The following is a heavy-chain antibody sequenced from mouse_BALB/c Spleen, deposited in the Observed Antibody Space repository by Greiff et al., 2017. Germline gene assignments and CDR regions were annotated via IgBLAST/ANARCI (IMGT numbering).Heavy chain of an antibody. CDR3: ARDDGSSYEGFAY. J-gene: IGHJ3*01. Sequence: VQLQQSGPGLVKPSQSLSLTCSVTGYSITSGYYWNWIRQFPGNKLEWMGYISYDGSNNYNPSLKNRISITRDTSKNQFFLKLNSVTTEDTATYYCARDDGSSYEGFAYWGQGTLVTVSA. CDR2: ISYDGSN. CDR1: GYSITSGYY. V-gene: IGHV3-6*02. D-gene: IGHD1-1*01.